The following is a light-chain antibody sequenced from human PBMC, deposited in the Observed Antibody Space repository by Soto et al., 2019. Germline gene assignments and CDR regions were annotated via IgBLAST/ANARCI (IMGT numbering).Light chain of an antibody. V-gene: IGKV3-11*01. CDR1: QSVSSY. Sequence: EIVLTQSPATLSLSPGEIATLSCRASQSVSSYLAWYQQKPGQAPRLLIYDASNRATGIPARFIGSGSGTDFTLTISSLEPEDFAVYYCQQRSNWLTFGGGTNVDIK. CDR2: DAS. J-gene: IGKJ4*01. CDR3: QQRSNWLT.